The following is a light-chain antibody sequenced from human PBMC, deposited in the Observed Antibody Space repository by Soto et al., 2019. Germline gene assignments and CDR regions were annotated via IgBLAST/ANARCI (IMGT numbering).Light chain of an antibody. CDR3: QSYDFTLGAFWV. Sequence: QSVLAQPPSVSGAPGQGVTISCTGSSSNIGAPYDVHWYQHLPGTAPKLLIYGTSNRPSGVPDRFSGSKSGTSASLAITGLQAEDEAHYFCQSYDFTLGAFWVFGGGTKVTVL. V-gene: IGLV1-40*01. CDR2: GTS. CDR1: SSNIGAPYD. J-gene: IGLJ3*02.